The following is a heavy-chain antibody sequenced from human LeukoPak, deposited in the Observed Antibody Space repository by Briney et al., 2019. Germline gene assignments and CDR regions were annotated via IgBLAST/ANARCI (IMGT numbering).Heavy chain of an antibody. D-gene: IGHD5-18*01. V-gene: IGHV3-53*01. CDR2: IYSGGST. CDR3: ASARGSNYGSLGD. CDR1: GFTVSSNY. Sequence: GALRPSCAASGFTVSSNYMSCVRQAPGKGLEWVSVIYSGGSTFYADSAKGRFSISRDNSKNTLYLQMNSLRAEDTAVYYCASARGSNYGSLGDWGQGTLVTVSS. J-gene: IGHJ4*02.